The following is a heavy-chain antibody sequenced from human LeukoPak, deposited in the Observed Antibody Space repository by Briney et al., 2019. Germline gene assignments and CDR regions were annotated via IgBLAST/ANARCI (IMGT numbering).Heavy chain of an antibody. D-gene: IGHD2-8*01. CDR2: ISAYNGNT. CDR1: GYTFTNYG. Sequence: ASVKVSCRASGYTFTNYGISWVRQAPGQGLEWMGWISAYNGNTNYAQKLQGRVTMTTDTSTSTAYMELRSLRSDDTAVYYCARDPCANGVCYFDFWGQGTLVTVSS. CDR3: ARDPCANGVCYFDF. J-gene: IGHJ4*02. V-gene: IGHV1-18*01.